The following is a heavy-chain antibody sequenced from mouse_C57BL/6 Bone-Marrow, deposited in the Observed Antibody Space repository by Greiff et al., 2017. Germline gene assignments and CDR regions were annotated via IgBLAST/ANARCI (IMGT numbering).Heavy chain of an antibody. D-gene: IGHD6-1*01. J-gene: IGHJ2*01. CDR2: IDPENGAT. CDR1: GFNIKDDY. V-gene: IGHV14-4*01. Sequence: EVQLQQSGAELVRPGASVTLSCTASGFNIKDDYMHWVKQRPVQGLEWIGWIDPENGATEYAPKFQGKATITADTSSNTAYLQLSSLRTEDTAVYYCTTDSRPDYWGQGTTLTVSS. CDR3: TTDSRPDY.